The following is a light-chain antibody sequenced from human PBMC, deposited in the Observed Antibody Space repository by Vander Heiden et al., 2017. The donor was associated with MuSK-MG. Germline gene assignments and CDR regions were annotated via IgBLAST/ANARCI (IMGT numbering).Light chain of an antibody. J-gene: IGKJ1*01. CDR3: LQSESSPST. Sequence: DIKMNQYPSSLSASVGDGVTVTCRASQNISSYLNWYQQKPGKAPKLLLFAASTLQSAVPSTFRDSGSGSDFTLRIRRLHPEDLATYDCLQSESSPSTFGQG. CDR2: AAS. CDR1: QNISSY. V-gene: IGKV1-39*01.